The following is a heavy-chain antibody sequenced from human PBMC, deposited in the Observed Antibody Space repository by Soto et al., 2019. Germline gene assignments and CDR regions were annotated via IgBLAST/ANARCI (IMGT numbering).Heavy chain of an antibody. CDR2: IYYSGST. CDR1: GGSISSYY. J-gene: IGHJ6*02. CDR3: ARHVTHTTVSRTTVVTPSDV. V-gene: IGHV4-59*08. D-gene: IGHD4-17*01. Sequence: PSETLSLTCTVSGGSISSYYWSWIRQPPGKGLEWIGYIYYSGSTNYNPSLKSRVTVSVDTSKYQFSLKLSSVTAADTAVYYCARHVTHTTVSRTTVVTPSDVWGQGTTVTVSS.